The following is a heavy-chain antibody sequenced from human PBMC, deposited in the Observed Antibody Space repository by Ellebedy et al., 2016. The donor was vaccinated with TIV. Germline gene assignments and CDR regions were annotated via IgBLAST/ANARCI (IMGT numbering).Heavy chain of an antibody. D-gene: IGHD3-10*01. CDR1: GFSFGSYW. Sequence: GESLKISCAASGFSFGSYWMLWVRQPPGKGLEWVSRIKADGSGITYADSVRGRFTISRDNAKNTLYLQMNSLTVEDTAVYYCARDVLYGEIWPWGQGTPVTVSS. V-gene: IGHV3-74*01. CDR2: IKADGSGI. CDR3: ARDVLYGEIWP. J-gene: IGHJ5*02.